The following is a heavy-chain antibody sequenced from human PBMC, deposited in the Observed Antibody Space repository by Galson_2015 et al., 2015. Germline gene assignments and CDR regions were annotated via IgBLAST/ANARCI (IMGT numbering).Heavy chain of an antibody. CDR3: AKVAGGSGWLTDY. Sequence: SLRLSCAASGFIFRNYDMSWVRQAPGKGLEWVSTITGSGASTYYADSVRGRFTFSRDNSKNILYLQMNSLRGDDTAVYYCAKVAGGSGWLTDYWGQGTLVTASS. V-gene: IGHV3-23*01. CDR1: GFIFRNYD. CDR2: ITGSGAST. J-gene: IGHJ4*02. D-gene: IGHD6-19*01.